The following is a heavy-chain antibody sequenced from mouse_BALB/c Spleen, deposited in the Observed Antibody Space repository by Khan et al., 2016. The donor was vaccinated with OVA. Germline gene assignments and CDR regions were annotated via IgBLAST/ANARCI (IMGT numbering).Heavy chain of an antibody. Sequence: VQLEQSGGDLANPGGSLKLSCSASGFTFSSYGMSWVRLTPDKRLDWVATLSSAGDYTYYPDNVKGRITISRDNAKNTLYLQMSSLKYEDTAMFYCASHLTGSFAYWGQGTLVTVSA. CDR3: ASHLTGSFAY. CDR2: LSSAGDYT. CDR1: GFTFSSYG. J-gene: IGHJ3*01. D-gene: IGHD4-1*01. V-gene: IGHV5-6*01.